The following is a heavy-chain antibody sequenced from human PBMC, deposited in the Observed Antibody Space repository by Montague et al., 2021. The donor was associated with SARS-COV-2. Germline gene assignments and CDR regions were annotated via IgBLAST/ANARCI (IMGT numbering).Heavy chain of an antibody. V-gene: IGHV2-5*02. CDR3: AHSRGGGNSAVNAN. CDR1: GFSLTTSAVG. Sequence: PALVKPTQTLTLTCTFSGFSLTTSAVGVGWIRQPPGTALEWLAVIYWDDDKRYSPSLKSSLTITKDISNNQVVLIMTNMDPVDTGTYYCAHSRGGGNSAVNANWGQGTVVTVSS. J-gene: IGHJ4*02. CDR2: IYWDDDK. D-gene: IGHD4-23*01.